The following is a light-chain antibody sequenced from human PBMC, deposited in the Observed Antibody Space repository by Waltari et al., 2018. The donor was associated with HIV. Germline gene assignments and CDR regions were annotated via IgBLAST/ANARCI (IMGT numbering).Light chain of an antibody. Sequence: QPALIQPPSASGSPGQSVTISCTGTRGDIGNSDYVSWYQQHPGKAPQIIIYEVSQRSSGVPDRFSGSKSGNTASLTVSGLQAEDEADYYCASYAGHDRFVLLGGGTKVTVL. J-gene: IGLJ2*01. CDR3: ASYAGHDRFVL. CDR1: RGDIGNSDY. V-gene: IGLV2-8*01. CDR2: EVS.